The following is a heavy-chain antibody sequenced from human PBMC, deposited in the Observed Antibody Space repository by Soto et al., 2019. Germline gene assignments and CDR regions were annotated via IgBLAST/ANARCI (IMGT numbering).Heavy chain of an antibody. CDR3: ARGLSSGPRSVYYYVMDV. D-gene: IGHD3-22*01. V-gene: IGHV6-1*01. CDR2: TYYRSKWYN. CDR1: GDSVSSNSAA. J-gene: IGHJ6*02. Sequence: SQTLSLTCAISGDSVSSNSAAWNWIRQSPSRGLEWLGRTYYRSKWYNDYAVSVISRITINPDTSKNQFSLQLNSVTPEDTAVYYCARGLSSGPRSVYYYVMDVWGQGPTVIASS.